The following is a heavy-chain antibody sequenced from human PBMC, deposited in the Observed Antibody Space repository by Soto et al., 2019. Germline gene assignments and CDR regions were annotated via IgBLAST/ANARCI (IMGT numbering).Heavy chain of an antibody. CDR3: ASPYYYDSSGPRGYYYGMDV. D-gene: IGHD3-22*01. Sequence: SVKVSCKASGGTFSSYAISWVRQAPGQGLEWMGGIIPIFGTANYAQKFQGRVTITADESTSTAYMELSSLRSEDTAVYYCASPYYYDSSGPRGYYYGMDVWRQGTTVTVSS. V-gene: IGHV1-69*13. J-gene: IGHJ6*02. CDR1: GGTFSSYA. CDR2: IIPIFGTA.